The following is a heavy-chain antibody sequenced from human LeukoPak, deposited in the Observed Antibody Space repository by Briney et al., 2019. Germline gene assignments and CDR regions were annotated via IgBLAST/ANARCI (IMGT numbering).Heavy chain of an antibody. J-gene: IGHJ4*02. Sequence: AGGSLRLSCAGSGFTFRNYWMSWVRQAPGKGLEWVANIKQDGSAKYYVDSVKGRFTISRDNAKNSVSLQMNSLRVEDTAVYFCARALVEVPGGDSRGQGTLVTVSS. D-gene: IGHD1-26*01. CDR1: GFTFRNYW. CDR2: IKQDGSAK. V-gene: IGHV3-7*01. CDR3: ARALVEVPGGDS.